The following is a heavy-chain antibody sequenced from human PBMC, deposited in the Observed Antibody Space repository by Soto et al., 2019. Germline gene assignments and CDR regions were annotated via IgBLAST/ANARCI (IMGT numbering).Heavy chain of an antibody. J-gene: IGHJ5*02. Sequence: SETLSLTCTVSGGSISSYYWSWIRQPPGKGLEWIGYIYYSGSTNYNPSLKSRVTISVDTSKNQFSLKLSSVTAADTAVYYCARDNDCSGGSCYAKWFDPWGQGTLVTVS. CDR3: ARDNDCSGGSCYAKWFDP. D-gene: IGHD2-15*01. CDR2: IYYSGST. V-gene: IGHV4-59*01. CDR1: GGSISSYY.